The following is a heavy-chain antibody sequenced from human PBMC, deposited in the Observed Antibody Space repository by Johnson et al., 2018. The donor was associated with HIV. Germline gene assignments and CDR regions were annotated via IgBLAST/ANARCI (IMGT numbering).Heavy chain of an antibody. Sequence: VQLVESGGGVVQPGGSLRLSCAASGISVSSNYMSWVRQAPGQGLEWVSVIYSDGSTYYADSVKGRFSITRDNSKNTLYLQMNSLRAEDTAVYYCARGYILTGYSGAFVLWGQGTMVTVSS. V-gene: IGHV3-66*01. J-gene: IGHJ3*01. CDR3: ARGYILTGYSGAFVL. CDR1: GISVSSNY. D-gene: IGHD3-9*01. CDR2: IYSDGST.